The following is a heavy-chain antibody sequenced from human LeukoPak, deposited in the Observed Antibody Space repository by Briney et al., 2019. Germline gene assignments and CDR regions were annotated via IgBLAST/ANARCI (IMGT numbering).Heavy chain of an antibody. CDR2: INYNGAIT. Sequence: GGSLRLSCATSGFTFVDYGLSWVRRAPGKGLEWLCAINYNGAITDYADSVKGRFTISRDNAKNSLYLRMDSLRAEDTALYYCARDRLGPSFSVSHFDMWGQGTLVTVSS. CDR3: ARDRLGPSFSVSHFDM. V-gene: IGHV3-20*04. D-gene: IGHD3-3*02. J-gene: IGHJ4*02. CDR1: GFTFVDYG.